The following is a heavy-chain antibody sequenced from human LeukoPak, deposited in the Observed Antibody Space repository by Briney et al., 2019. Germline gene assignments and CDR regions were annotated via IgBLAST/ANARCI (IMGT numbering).Heavy chain of an antibody. CDR1: GFTFSNAW. Sequence: GGSLRLSCAASGFTFSNAWMSWVRQAPGKGLEWVGRFRSKTDGGTIDYPAPVKGRFTISRDDSRNTLYLQMNSLKTEDTAVYYCTTVIMGAPKDDYWGQGTLVTVSS. D-gene: IGHD1-26*01. CDR3: TTVIMGAPKDDY. V-gene: IGHV3-15*05. CDR2: FRSKTDGGTI. J-gene: IGHJ4*02.